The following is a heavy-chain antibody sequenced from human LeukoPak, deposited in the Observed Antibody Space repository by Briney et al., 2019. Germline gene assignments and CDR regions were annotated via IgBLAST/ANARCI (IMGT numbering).Heavy chain of an antibody. D-gene: IGHD3-22*01. V-gene: IGHV3-30*03. CDR1: GFTFSSYG. CDR2: ISYDGSNK. CDR3: ARDAASSGYYDY. Sequence: GRSLRLSCAASGFTFSSYGMHWVRQAPGKGLEWVAVISYDGSNKYYADSVKGRFTISRDNSKNTLYLQMNSLRAEDTAVYYCARDAASSGYYDYWGQGTLVTVSS. J-gene: IGHJ4*02.